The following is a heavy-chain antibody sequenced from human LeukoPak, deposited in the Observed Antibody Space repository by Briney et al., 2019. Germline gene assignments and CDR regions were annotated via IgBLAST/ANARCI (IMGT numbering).Heavy chain of an antibody. D-gene: IGHD2-21*01. J-gene: IGHJ4*02. CDR1: GSTFSSYE. CDR3: ARDVAYSAFDY. V-gene: IGHV3-7*01. CDR2: IRPDGSEG. Sequence: GGSLRLSCAASGSTFSSYEMNWVRQAPGKGLEWVATIRPDGSEGYYADSVRGRFTISRDNSKNSFYLQMSSLRAEDTGVFYCARDVAYSAFDYWGQGTLVTVSS.